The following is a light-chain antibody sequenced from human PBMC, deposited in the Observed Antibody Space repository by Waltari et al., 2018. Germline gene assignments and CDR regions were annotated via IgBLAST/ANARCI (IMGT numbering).Light chain of an antibody. Sequence: QSGLTQPASVSGSPGQSITITCTGTNSDIGGYKFVSCYQEHPGKVPKLILFDVSERPSGVSNRFSGSKSGNTASLTISGLQAEDEAHYYCSSYSGTTTFVLFGGGTKLTVL. V-gene: IGLV2-14*03. J-gene: IGLJ3*02. CDR1: NSDIGGYKF. CDR3: SSYSGTTTFVL. CDR2: DVS.